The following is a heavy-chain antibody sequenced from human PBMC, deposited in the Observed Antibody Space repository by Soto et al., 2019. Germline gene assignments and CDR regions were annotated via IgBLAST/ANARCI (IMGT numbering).Heavy chain of an antibody. Sequence: QVQLQESGPGLVKPSETLSLTCAVSGGSISISNWWSLVRQTPGKGLEWIGQIHHRGSTNYSPSLTSRVTISVDKSKNQFSLKMNSVPAAYTAVYYCARGGYYFYMDVWGKGTTVTVSS. CDR2: IHHRGST. J-gene: IGHJ6*03. CDR1: GGSISISNW. D-gene: IGHD1-26*01. CDR3: ARGGYYFYMDV. V-gene: IGHV4-4*02.